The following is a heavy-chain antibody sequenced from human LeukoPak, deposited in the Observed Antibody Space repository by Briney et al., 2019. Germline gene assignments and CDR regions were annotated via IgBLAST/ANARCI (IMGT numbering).Heavy chain of an antibody. J-gene: IGHJ4*02. Sequence: GGSLRLSCAASGFTFSSYAMSWVRQAPGKGLEWVSAISGSGGSTYYADSVKGRFTISRDNSKNTLYLQMNSLRAEDTAVYYCASAEGRYYYGSGSYHNFDYWGQGTLVTVSS. D-gene: IGHD3-10*01. V-gene: IGHV3-23*01. CDR2: ISGSGGST. CDR1: GFTFSSYA. CDR3: ASAEGRYYYGSGSYHNFDY.